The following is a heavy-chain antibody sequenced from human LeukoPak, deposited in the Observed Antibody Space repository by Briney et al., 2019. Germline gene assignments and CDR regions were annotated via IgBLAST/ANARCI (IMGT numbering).Heavy chain of an antibody. J-gene: IGHJ4*02. CDR1: GGTFSSYA. CDR2: IIPIFGTA. V-gene: IGHV1-69*13. CDR3: ARVTMVRGVYYFDY. D-gene: IGHD3-10*01. Sequence: ASVKVSCKASGGTFSSYAISWVRQAPGQGLEWMGGIIPIFGTANYAQKFQGRVTITADESTSTAYMELSSLRSEDTAVYYCARVTMVRGVYYFDYWGQGTLVTVSS.